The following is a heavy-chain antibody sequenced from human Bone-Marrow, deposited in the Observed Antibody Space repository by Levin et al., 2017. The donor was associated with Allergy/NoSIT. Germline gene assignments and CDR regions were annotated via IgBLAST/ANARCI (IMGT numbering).Heavy chain of an antibody. CDR2: ISSSGSTI. V-gene: IGHV3-11*01. Sequence: GGSLRLSCAASGFTFSDYYMSWIRQAPGKGLEWVSYISSSGSTIYYADSVKGRFTISRDNAKNSLYLQMNSLRAEDTAVYYCAREGSGWFLLYYGMDVWGQGTTVTVSS. D-gene: IGHD6-19*01. CDR3: AREGSGWFLLYYGMDV. J-gene: IGHJ6*02. CDR1: GFTFSDYY.